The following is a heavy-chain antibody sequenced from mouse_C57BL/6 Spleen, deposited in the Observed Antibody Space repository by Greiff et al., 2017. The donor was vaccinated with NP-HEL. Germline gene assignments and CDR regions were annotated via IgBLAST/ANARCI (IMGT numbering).Heavy chain of an antibody. D-gene: IGHD2-1*01. CDR2: ISNGGGST. V-gene: IGHV5-12*01. Sequence: DVHLVESGGGLVQPGGSLKLSCAASGFTFSDYYMYWVRQTPEKRLEWVAYISNGGGSTYYPDTVKGRFTISRDNAKNTLYLQMSRLKSEDTAMYYCARQDYGNGYFDVWGTGTTVTVSS. CDR3: ARQDYGNGYFDV. J-gene: IGHJ1*03. CDR1: GFTFSDYY.